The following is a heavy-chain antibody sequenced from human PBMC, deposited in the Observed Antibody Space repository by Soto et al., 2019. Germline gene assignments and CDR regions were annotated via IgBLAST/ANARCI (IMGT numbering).Heavy chain of an antibody. Sequence: ASVKVSCKASGYTFTSYAMHWVRQAPGQRLEWMGWINAGNGNTKYSQKFQGRVTITRDTSASTAYMELSSLRSEDTAVYYCARDLIAVAGRRSDDFDIWGQGTMVTASS. V-gene: IGHV1-3*01. D-gene: IGHD6-19*01. CDR2: INAGNGNT. J-gene: IGHJ3*02. CDR3: ARDLIAVAGRRSDDFDI. CDR1: GYTFTSYA.